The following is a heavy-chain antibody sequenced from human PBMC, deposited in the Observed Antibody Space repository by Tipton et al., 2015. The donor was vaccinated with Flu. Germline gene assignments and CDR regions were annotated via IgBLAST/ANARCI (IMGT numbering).Heavy chain of an antibody. V-gene: IGHV4-59*01. CDR3: ARDIGGGYGYYFYGMDV. CDR1: GGSISNYY. Sequence: TPSLTCTVSGGSISNYYWSWIRQPPGKGLEWIGYIYYRGRTSYNPSLKSRVTISVDTSKNQFSLKLSSVTAADTAVYYCARDIGGGYGYYFYGMDVWGQGTTVTVSS. CDR2: IYYRGRT. D-gene: IGHD2-15*01. J-gene: IGHJ6*02.